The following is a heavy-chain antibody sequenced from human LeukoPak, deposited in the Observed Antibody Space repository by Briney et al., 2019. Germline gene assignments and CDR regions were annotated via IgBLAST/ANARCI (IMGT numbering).Heavy chain of an antibody. CDR2: FSGRGDSI. Sequence: GGSLRLSCAASGFTFTNYAMNWVRQAPGKGLEWVSGFSGRGDSIYYADSVKGRFTISRDNSKNMIYLEMNSLRVEDTAVYYCAKERNLEIAVAGTIFDYWGQGTLVTVSS. D-gene: IGHD6-19*01. J-gene: IGHJ4*02. V-gene: IGHV3-23*01. CDR1: GFTFTNYA. CDR3: AKERNLEIAVAGTIFDY.